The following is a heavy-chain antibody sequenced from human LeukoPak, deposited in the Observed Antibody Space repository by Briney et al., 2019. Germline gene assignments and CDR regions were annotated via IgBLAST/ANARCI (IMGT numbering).Heavy chain of an antibody. CDR3: ARGLDIVATIIGFDAFDI. V-gene: IGHV4-59*12. D-gene: IGHD5-12*01. Sequence: PSETLSLTCTVSGGSISSYYWSWIRQPPGKGLEWIGYIYYSGSTNYNPSLKSRVTISVDTSKNQFSLKLSSVTAADTAVYYCARGLDIVATIIGFDAFDIWGQGTMVTVSS. CDR2: IYYSGST. CDR1: GGSISSYY. J-gene: IGHJ3*02.